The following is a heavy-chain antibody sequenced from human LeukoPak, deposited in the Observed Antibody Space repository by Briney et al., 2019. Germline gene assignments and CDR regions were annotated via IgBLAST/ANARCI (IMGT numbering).Heavy chain of an antibody. CDR2: FSGSGGST. CDR1: GFTFSSYA. D-gene: IGHD3-3*01. Sequence: PGGSLRLSCAASGFTFSSYAMSWVRQAPGKGLEWVSAFSGSGGSTYYADSVKGRFTISRDNSKNTLYLQMNSLRAEDTAVYYCAKEGVGYDFWSGLDWFDPWGQGTLVTVSS. J-gene: IGHJ5*02. V-gene: IGHV3-23*01. CDR3: AKEGVGYDFWSGLDWFDP.